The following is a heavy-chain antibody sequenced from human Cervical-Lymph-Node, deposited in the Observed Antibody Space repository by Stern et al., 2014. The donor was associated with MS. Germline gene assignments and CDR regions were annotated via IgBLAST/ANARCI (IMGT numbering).Heavy chain of an antibody. Sequence: QVQLQESGPGLVKPSQTLSLTCTVSGGSISSGGFYWNWVRQHPGKGLEWIGYIYYRGRTYYNPSLKSRLTISEDTSKNQFSLKLSSVTAADTAVYYCATTPIGGLAEYFQHWGQGTLVTVSS. V-gene: IGHV4-31*03. D-gene: IGHD2/OR15-2a*01. CDR2: IYYRGRT. CDR3: ATTPIGGLAEYFQH. J-gene: IGHJ1*01. CDR1: GGSISSGGFY.